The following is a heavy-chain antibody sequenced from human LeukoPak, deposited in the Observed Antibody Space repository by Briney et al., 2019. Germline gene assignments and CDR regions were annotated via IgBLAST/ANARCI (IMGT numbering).Heavy chain of an antibody. J-gene: IGHJ4*02. CDR3: ARGDSSGWSKLDY. CDR1: GGSISSSSYY. CDR2: IYYSGST. D-gene: IGHD6-19*01. V-gene: IGHV4-39*07. Sequence: SETLPLTCTVSGGSISSSSYYWGWIRQPPGKGLEWIGTIYYSGSTYYNPSLKSRVTISVDTSKNQFSLKLSSVTAADTAVYYCARGDSSGWSKLDYWGQGTLVTVSS.